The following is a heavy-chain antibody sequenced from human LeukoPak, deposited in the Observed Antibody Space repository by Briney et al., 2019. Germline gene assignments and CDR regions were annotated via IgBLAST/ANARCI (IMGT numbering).Heavy chain of an antibody. CDR1: GDSINNYY. D-gene: IGHD6-13*01. V-gene: IGHV4-59*01. CDR2: IFHFGSP. CDR3: ASSRRGYTSGWFFDY. Sequence: PSETLSLTCTVSGDSINNYYWNWIRQSPGKGLEGIGYIFHFGSPHYSPSLRSRVTISIDTSKNQFSLKLTSVTTADTAIYYCASSRRGYTSGWFFDYWGQGALVTVSS. J-gene: IGHJ4*02.